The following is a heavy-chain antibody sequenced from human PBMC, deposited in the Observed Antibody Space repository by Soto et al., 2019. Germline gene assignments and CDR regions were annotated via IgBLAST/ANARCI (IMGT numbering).Heavy chain of an antibody. CDR1: GGSFSGYY. Sequence: SETLSLTCAVYGGSFSGYYWSWIRQPPGRGLEWIGEINHSGSTNYNPSLKSRVTISVDTSKNQFSLKLSSVTAADTAVYYCARGRFLYYYGSGSYYVYWGQGTLVTVSS. CDR2: INHSGST. D-gene: IGHD3-10*01. J-gene: IGHJ4*02. CDR3: ARGRFLYYYGSGSYYVY. V-gene: IGHV4-34*01.